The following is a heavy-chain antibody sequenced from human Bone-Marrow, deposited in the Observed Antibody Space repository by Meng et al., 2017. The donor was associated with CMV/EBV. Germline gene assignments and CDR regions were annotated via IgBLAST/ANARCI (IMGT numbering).Heavy chain of an antibody. CDR1: GDSVSSNSAA. V-gene: IGHV6-1*01. CDR3: ARGDYYDSSEGYYFDY. Sequence: LRLSCAISGDSVSSNSAAWNWIRQSPSRGLEWLGRTYYRSKWYNDYAVSVKSRITINPDTSKNQFSLQLNSVTPEDTAVYYCARGDYYDSSEGYYFDYWGQGKLVTVSS. CDR2: TYYRSKWYN. J-gene: IGHJ4*02. D-gene: IGHD3-22*01.